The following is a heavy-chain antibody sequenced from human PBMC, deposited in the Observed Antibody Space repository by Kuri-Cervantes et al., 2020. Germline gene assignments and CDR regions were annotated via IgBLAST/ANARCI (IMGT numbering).Heavy chain of an antibody. V-gene: IGHV4-61*01. CDR2: IYYSGST. J-gene: IGHJ4*02. CDR3: ARVPRGGVDY. D-gene: IGHD3-3*01. Sequence: SETLSLTCTVSGGSVSSGSYYWSWIRQPPGKGLEWIGYIYYSGSTNYNPSLKSRVTISVDTSKNQFSLKLSSVTAADTAVYYCARVPRGGVDYWGQGTLVTVSS. CDR1: GGSVSSGSYY.